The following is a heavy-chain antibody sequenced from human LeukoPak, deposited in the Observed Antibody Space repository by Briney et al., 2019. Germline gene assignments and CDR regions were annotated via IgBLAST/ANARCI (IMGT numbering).Heavy chain of an antibody. V-gene: IGHV4-4*07. CDR2: IYASGST. J-gene: IGHJ4*02. Sequence: TSETLSLTCTVSGGSISNYYWSWIRQPAGKGLEWIGRIYASGSTRYNPSLKSRVTMSVDTSKNQFSLKLTSVTAADTAVYYCARVRVAVAGPYFDYWGQGTLVTVSS. CDR1: GGSISNYY. D-gene: IGHD6-19*01. CDR3: ARVRVAVAGPYFDY.